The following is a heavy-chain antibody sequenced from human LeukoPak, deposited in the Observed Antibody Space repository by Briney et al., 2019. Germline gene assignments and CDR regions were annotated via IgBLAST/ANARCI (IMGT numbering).Heavy chain of an antibody. V-gene: IGHV3-74*01. CDR3: AGENVGTAPGY. CDR1: GFTFSIYW. Sequence: GGSLRLSCAASGFTFSIYWMYWVRQAPGKGLVRVSRITPDGSQIGYADSVKGRFTISRDNAKNTLYLQMNSLRAEDTALYYCAGENVGTAPGYWGQGTLVTVSS. D-gene: IGHD1-7*01. J-gene: IGHJ4*02. CDR2: ITPDGSQI.